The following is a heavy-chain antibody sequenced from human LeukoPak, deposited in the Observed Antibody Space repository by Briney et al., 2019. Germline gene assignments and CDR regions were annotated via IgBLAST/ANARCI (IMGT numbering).Heavy chain of an antibody. Sequence: PSETLSLTCAVSGGSISSGGYSWSWIRQPPGKGLEWIGYIYHSGSTYYNPSLKSRVTISVDRSKNQFSLKLSSVTAADTAVYYCARGDHGDYPVMGWYFDLWGRGTLVTVSS. CDR1: GGSISSGGYS. V-gene: IGHV4-30-2*01. J-gene: IGHJ2*01. CDR2: IYHSGST. D-gene: IGHD4-17*01. CDR3: ARGDHGDYPVMGWYFDL.